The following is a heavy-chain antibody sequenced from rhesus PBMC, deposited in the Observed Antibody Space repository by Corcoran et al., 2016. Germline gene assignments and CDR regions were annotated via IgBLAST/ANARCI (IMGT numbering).Heavy chain of an antibody. CDR3: VRGEIIIGVDY. V-gene: IGHV4S9*01. CDR2: FYGISYGT. D-gene: IGHD5-24*01. CDR1: GDSINNAYY. J-gene: IGHJ4*01. Sequence: QVQLQESGPGLVKPSETLSLTCAVSGDSINNAYYWNWIRQLPGKGLEWIGHFYGISYGTYYNTSIRSRASISNDSSTNQFCLRLAAVTAADTAVDQCVRGEIIIGVDYWGQGVLVSVSS.